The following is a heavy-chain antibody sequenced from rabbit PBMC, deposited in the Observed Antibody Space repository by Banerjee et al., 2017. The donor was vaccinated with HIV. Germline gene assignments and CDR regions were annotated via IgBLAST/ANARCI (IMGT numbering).Heavy chain of an antibody. CDR2: IDAGNSGST. V-gene: IGHV1S40*01. CDR3: ARGRGVGSGYYMDL. J-gene: IGHJ3*01. CDR1: GFSFSSSYY. Sequence: QSLEESGGDLVKPGASLTLTCTASGFSFSSSYYMYWVRQAPGKGLEWIACIDAGNSGSTYYASWAKGRFTISKTSSTTVTLQMTSLTAADTATYFCARGRGVGSGYYMDLWGQGTLVTVS. D-gene: IGHD1-1*01.